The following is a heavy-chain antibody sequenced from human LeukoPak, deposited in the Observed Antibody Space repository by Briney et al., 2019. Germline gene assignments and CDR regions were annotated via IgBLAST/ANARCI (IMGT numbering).Heavy chain of an antibody. Sequence: GGSLRVSCAASGFTFNSYAMTWVRQAPGKGLEWVSAISGSGGTTYYADSVKGRFTISRDNSKNTLYLQMDSLRAEDTAVYYCAKVLGRSGWQTDYWGQGTLVSVSS. CDR2: ISGSGGTT. J-gene: IGHJ4*02. V-gene: IGHV3-23*01. D-gene: IGHD6-19*01. CDR1: GFTFNSYA. CDR3: AKVLGRSGWQTDY.